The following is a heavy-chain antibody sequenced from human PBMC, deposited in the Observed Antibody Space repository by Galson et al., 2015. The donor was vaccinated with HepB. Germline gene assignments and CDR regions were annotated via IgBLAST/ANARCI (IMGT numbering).Heavy chain of an antibody. Sequence: LSLTCAVYGGSFSGYYWSWIRQPPGKGLEWIGEINHSGSTNYNPSLKSRVTISVDMSKNQFSLKLSSVTAADTAVYYFARGGGAPHLVVPAAMNSGRYYYYGMDVWGQGTTVTVSS. CDR2: INHSGST. V-gene: IGHV4-34*01. CDR1: GGSFSGYY. CDR3: ARGGGAPHLVVPAAMNSGRYYYYGMDV. J-gene: IGHJ6*02. D-gene: IGHD2-2*01.